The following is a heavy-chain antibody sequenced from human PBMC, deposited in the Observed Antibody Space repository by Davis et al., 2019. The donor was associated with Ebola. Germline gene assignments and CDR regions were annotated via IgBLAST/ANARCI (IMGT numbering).Heavy chain of an antibody. J-gene: IGHJ4*02. CDR3: AKHREYGGAFDY. CDR1: GGSISSGSYY. Sequence: PSETLSLTCTVSGGSISSGSYYWSWIRQPAGKGLEWIGHIYTSGSTNYSPSLKSRVTISVDTSNNQFSLKLSSVTAADTAVYYCAKHREYGGAFDYWGQGTLVTVSS. CDR2: IYTSGST. D-gene: IGHD3-16*01. V-gene: IGHV4-61*09.